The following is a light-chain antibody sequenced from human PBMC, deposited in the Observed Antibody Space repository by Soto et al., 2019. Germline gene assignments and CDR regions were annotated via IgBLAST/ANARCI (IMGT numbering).Light chain of an antibody. J-gene: IGLJ2*01. V-gene: IGLV2-14*03. CDR2: DVS. Sequence: QSALTQPASVSGSPGQSITISCTGTRSDFGGYNHVSWYQQHPGKAPKLMIYDVSNRPSGVSNRFSGSKSGNTASLTISGLQAEDEADYYCNSYTSSSTVLFGGGTKLTVL. CDR3: NSYTSSSTVL. CDR1: RSDFGGYNH.